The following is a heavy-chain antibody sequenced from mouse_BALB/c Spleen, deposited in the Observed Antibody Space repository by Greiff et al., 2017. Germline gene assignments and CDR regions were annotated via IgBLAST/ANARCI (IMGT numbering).Heavy chain of an antibody. CDR3: ARDALRGAMDY. Sequence: EVQLQQSGGGLVQPGGSLRLSCATSGFTFTDYYMSWVRQPPGKALEWLGFIRNKANGYTTEYSASVKGRFTISRDNSQSILYLQMNTLRAEDSATYYCARDALRGAMDYWGQGTSVTVSS. CDR2: IRNKANGYTT. V-gene: IGHV7-3*02. D-gene: IGHD3-1*01. CDR1: GFTFTDYY. J-gene: IGHJ4*01.